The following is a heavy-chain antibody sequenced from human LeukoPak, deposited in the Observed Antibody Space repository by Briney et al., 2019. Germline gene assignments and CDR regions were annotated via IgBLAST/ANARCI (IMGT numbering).Heavy chain of an antibody. CDR1: GGSFSGYY. Sequence: PSETLSLTCAVYGGSFSGYYWSWIRRPPGKGLEWIGEINHSGSTNYNPSLKSRVTISVDTSKNQFSLKLSSVTAADTAVYCCARGLVDTAMVDWWGQGTLVTVSS. D-gene: IGHD5-18*01. V-gene: IGHV4-34*01. CDR3: ARGLVDTAMVDW. J-gene: IGHJ4*02. CDR2: INHSGST.